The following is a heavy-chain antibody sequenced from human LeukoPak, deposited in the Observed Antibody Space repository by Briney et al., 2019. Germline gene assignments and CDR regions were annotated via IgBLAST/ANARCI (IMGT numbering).Heavy chain of an antibody. CDR3: ARVGGYDILTGRNNTSDS. V-gene: IGHV4-34*01. D-gene: IGHD3-9*01. CDR1: GGAFSGYY. J-gene: IGHJ4*02. Sequence: PSETPSLTCAVYGGAFSGYYCSWIRQPPGKGLEWMGEINHSGSTNYNPSLKSRVTISVDTSKDQFSLKLSPVTAADTAVYYCARVGGYDILTGRNNTSDSWGQGTPVTASS. CDR2: INHSGST.